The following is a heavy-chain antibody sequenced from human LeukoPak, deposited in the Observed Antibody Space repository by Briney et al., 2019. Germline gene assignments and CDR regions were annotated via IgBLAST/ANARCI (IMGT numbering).Heavy chain of an antibody. CDR1: GGTFSSYA. Sequence: SVKVSCKASGGTFSSYAISWVRQAPGQGLEWMGGIIPIFGTANYAQKFQGRVTITADESTSTAHMELSSLRSEDTAVYYCARAATVTTLFDYWGQGTLVTVSS. CDR3: ARAATVTTLFDY. J-gene: IGHJ4*02. D-gene: IGHD4-17*01. CDR2: IIPIFGTA. V-gene: IGHV1-69*13.